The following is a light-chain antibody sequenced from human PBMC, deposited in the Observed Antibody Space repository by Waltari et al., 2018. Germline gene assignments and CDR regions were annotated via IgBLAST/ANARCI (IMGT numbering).Light chain of an antibody. CDR1: QSLSNNY. Sequence: EIVLTQSPGTLSLSPGERASLSCRASQSLSNNYVAWYQHKPGPAPRLLIFDASRRATGIPDRFSGSGSGTDFTLTISSLEPEDFAVYYCQKYGSTPRPFGGGTKVEIK. CDR3: QKYGSTPRP. CDR2: DAS. J-gene: IGKJ4*01. V-gene: IGKV3-20*01.